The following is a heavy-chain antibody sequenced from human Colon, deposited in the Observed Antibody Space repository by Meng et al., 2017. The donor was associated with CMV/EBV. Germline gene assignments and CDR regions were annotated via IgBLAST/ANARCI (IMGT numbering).Heavy chain of an antibody. Sequence: GSLRLSCAVYGGSFSGYYWSWIRQPPGKGLEWIGEINHSGSTNYNPSLKSRVTISVDTSKNQFSLKLSSVTAADTAVYYCAGGSYGMDVWGQGTLVTVSS. CDR2: INHSGST. CDR1: GGSFSGYY. J-gene: IGHJ6*02. CDR3: AGGSYGMDV. V-gene: IGHV4-34*01.